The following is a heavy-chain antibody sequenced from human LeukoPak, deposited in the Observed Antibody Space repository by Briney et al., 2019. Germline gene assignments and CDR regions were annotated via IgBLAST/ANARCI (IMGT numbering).Heavy chain of an antibody. CDR1: GFTFSNAW. D-gene: IGHD3-3*01. J-gene: IGHJ6*02. Sequence: GGSLRLSCAASGFTFSNAWMNWVRQAPGKGLEWVGRIKSKTDGGTTDYAAPVKGRFTISRDDSKNTLYLQMYSLKTEDTAVYYCTTDPNTYYDFWSGYYPNYYYGMDVWGQGTTVTVSS. CDR2: IKSKTDGGTT. V-gene: IGHV3-15*07. CDR3: TTDPNTYYDFWSGYYPNYYYGMDV.